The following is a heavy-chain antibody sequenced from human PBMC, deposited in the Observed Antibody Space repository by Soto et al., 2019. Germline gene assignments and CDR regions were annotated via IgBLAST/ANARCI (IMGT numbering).Heavy chain of an antibody. V-gene: IGHV1-8*01. D-gene: IGHD3-3*01. CDR1: GYTFTSYD. J-gene: IGHJ5*02. Sequence: ASVKVSCKASGYTFTSYDINWVRQATGQGLEWMGWMNPNSGNTGYAQKFQGRVTMTRNTSISTAYMELSSLRSEDTAVYYCARGMHQDYDFWSGYLGNWFDPWGQGTLVTVSS. CDR3: ARGMHQDYDFWSGYLGNWFDP. CDR2: MNPNSGNT.